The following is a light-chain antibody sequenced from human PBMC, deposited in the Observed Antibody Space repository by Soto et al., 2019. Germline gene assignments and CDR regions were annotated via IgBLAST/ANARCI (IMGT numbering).Light chain of an antibody. Sequence: DVEMNQSPSTLPTSIGDRVTINCRASQNVSNWLAWYQQKPGKAPKLLIYKASRLESGVPSRFSASGSGTDFTLTINSLQSDDFATYFCQQYSKESTFGQGTKLEIK. CDR1: QNVSNW. CDR3: QQYSKEST. J-gene: IGKJ2*01. V-gene: IGKV1-5*03. CDR2: KAS.